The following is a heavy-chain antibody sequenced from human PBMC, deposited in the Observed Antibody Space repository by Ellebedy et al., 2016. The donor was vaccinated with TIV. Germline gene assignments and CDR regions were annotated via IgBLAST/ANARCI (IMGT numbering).Heavy chain of an antibody. CDR2: IKEDGSEK. Sequence: GESLKISCAASGFTFRSEWMSWVRQAPGKGLEWVANIKEDGSEKDYVDLVKGRFTISRDNAKNSLYLQMNNLRVEDTDVYYCARAHYWGQGTLVTVSS. CDR1: GFTFRSEW. D-gene: IGHD3-10*01. J-gene: IGHJ4*02. V-gene: IGHV3-7*01. CDR3: ARAHY.